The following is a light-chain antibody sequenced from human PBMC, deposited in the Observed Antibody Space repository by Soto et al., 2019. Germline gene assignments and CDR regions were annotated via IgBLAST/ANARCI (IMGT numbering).Light chain of an antibody. Sequence: EIVLTQSPGTLSLSLGERATLSCRASQSVSSSYLAWYEQKPGQAPRLLIYGASSRATGIPDRFSGSGSGTDFTLTISRPEPEDFAVYYCQQYGSSPWTFGQGTKVEIK. CDR3: QQYGSSPWT. CDR1: QSVSSSY. V-gene: IGKV3-20*01. CDR2: GAS. J-gene: IGKJ1*01.